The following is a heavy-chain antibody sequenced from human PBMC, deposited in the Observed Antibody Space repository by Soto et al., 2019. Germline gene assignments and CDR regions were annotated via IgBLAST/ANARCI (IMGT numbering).Heavy chain of an antibody. CDR3: ARRVRVTERGYYYGMDV. CDR1: AYSFTSYW. Sequence: GESLKVSCEPSAYSFTSYWIGWVGQMPGKGLEWMGIIYPGDSDTRYSPSFQGQVTISADKSISTAYLQWSSLKASDTAMYYCARRVRVTERGYYYGMDVWGQGTTVTVSS. J-gene: IGHJ6*02. V-gene: IGHV5-51*01. CDR2: IYPGDSDT. D-gene: IGHD4-4*01.